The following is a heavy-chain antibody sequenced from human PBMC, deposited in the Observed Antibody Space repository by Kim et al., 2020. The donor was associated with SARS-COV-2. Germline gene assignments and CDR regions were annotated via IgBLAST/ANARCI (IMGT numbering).Heavy chain of an antibody. CDR1: GGSFSGYY. CDR2: INHSGST. V-gene: IGHV4-34*01. J-gene: IGHJ4*02. CDR3: ARGVDY. Sequence: SETLSLTCAVYGGSFSGYYWSWIRQPPGKGLEWIGEINHSGSTNYNPSLKSRVTISVDTSKNQFSLKLSSVTAADTAVYYCARGVDYWGQGTLVTVSS.